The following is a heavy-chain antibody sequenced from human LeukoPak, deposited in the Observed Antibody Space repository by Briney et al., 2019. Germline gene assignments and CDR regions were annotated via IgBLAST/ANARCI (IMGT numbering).Heavy chain of an antibody. D-gene: IGHD1-26*01. V-gene: IGHV1-69*04. J-gene: IGHJ4*02. CDR1: GGTFSSYA. Sequence: EASVKVSCKASGGTFSSYAISWVRQAPGQGLEWMGRIIPILGIANYAQKFQGRVTITTDKSTSTAYMELSSLRSEDTAVYYCARDRSGVGATHFDYWGQGTLVTVSS. CDR3: ARDRSGVGATHFDY. CDR2: IIPILGIA.